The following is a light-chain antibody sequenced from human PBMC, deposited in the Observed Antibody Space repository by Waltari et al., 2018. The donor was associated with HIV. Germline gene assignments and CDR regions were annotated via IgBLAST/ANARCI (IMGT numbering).Light chain of an antibody. Sequence: QSVLTQPPSVSAAPGQKVTISCSGRTSNIGENYVSWYQQLPGTAPKLLIYTNNQRPSGVPDRFSGSRSGTSASLAISGLQSEDEADYYCAAWDDSLSGVVFGGGTKLTVL. CDR1: TSNIGENY. CDR2: TNN. J-gene: IGLJ2*01. CDR3: AAWDDSLSGVV. V-gene: IGLV1-47*02.